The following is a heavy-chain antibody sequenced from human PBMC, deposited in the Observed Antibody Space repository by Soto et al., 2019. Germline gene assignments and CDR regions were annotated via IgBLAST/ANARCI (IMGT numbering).Heavy chain of an antibody. V-gene: IGHV2-70*01. CDR2: IDWDDDK. Sequence: GPTLVNPTQTLTLTCTFSGFSLSTSGMCVSWIRQPPGKALEWLALIDWDDDKYYSTSLKTRLTISKDTSKNQVVLTMTNMDPVDTATYYCARIHSSGWYPGLLASNYYGMDVWGQGTTVTVSS. D-gene: IGHD6-19*01. CDR3: ARIHSSGWYPGLLASNYYGMDV. CDR1: GFSLSTSGMC. J-gene: IGHJ6*02.